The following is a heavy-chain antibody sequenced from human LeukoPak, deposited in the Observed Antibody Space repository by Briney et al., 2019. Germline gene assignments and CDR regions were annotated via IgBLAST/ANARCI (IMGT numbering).Heavy chain of an antibody. CDR3: ARERMDGLDK. CDR2: IYSGGTT. Sequence: GGSLRLSCAASGFTVSSNYMSWVRQAPGKGLEGFSFIYSGGTTYSADSVKGRFTISRDNSKNTVYLQMNSLRAEDTAVYYCARERMDGLDKWGQGTLVIVSS. CDR1: GFTVSSNY. J-gene: IGHJ4*02. D-gene: IGHD5-24*01. V-gene: IGHV3-66*01.